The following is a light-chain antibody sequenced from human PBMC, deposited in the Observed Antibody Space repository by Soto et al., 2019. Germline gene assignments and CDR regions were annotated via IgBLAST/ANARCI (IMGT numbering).Light chain of an antibody. V-gene: IGKV3-20*01. CDR1: QSVSSSY. CDR3: QHYGSSPGT. Sequence: EIVLTQSPGTLSLSPGERATLSCRASQSVSSSYLAWYQQKPGQAPRLLIYGASSRATGIPDRFSGSGSGTDFTLTISRLEPEDFVVYYCQHYGSSPGTFGQGTKVEIK. J-gene: IGKJ1*01. CDR2: GAS.